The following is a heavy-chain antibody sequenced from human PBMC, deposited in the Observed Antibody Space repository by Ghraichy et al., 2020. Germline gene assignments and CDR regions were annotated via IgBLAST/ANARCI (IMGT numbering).Heavy chain of an antibody. CDR2: IFHNGGT. V-gene: IGHV4-38-2*01. D-gene: IGHD3-22*01. Sequence: SETLSLTCAVSGYSINSGYYCWCIRRPPGRGLVGSGSIFHNGGTYYNPSLKSRVTISVDTSKNQFSLKLRTVTAADTAVYYCARHSGDSSDWTDRFDYWGQGTLVTVSS. J-gene: IGHJ4*02. CDR3: ARHSGDSSDWTDRFDY. CDR1: GYSINSGYY.